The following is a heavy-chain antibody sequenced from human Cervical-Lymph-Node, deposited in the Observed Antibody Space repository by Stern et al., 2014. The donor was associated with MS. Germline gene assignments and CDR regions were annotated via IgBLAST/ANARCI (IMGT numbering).Heavy chain of an antibody. CDR1: GFSLRTNGVA. V-gene: IGHV2-5*02. CDR3: LYAPPGDFLKDSFDI. CDR2: IYWDGDK. J-gene: IGHJ3*02. D-gene: IGHD4-17*01. Sequence: QVTLRESGPTLVKPTETLRLTCTFSGFSLRTNGVAGGRNRQSPGKDLEFTTIIYWDGDKRFNPSLKRRLPITTDTSQSQVVLKMPSLDPVDTATYFCLYAPPGDFLKDSFDIWGQGTMVTISS.